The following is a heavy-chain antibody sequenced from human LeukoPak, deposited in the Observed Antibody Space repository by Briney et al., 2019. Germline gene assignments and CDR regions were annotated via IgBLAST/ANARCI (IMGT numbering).Heavy chain of an antibody. Sequence: SETLSLTCTVSGGSISSSSYYWGWIRQPPGKGLEWIGSIYYSGSTYYNPSLKSRVTISVDTSKNQFSLKLGSVTAADTAVYYCARGGSLDYWGQGTLVSVSS. CDR1: GGSISSSSYY. CDR2: IYYSGST. V-gene: IGHV4-39*07. D-gene: IGHD3-16*01. J-gene: IGHJ4*02. CDR3: ARGGSLDY.